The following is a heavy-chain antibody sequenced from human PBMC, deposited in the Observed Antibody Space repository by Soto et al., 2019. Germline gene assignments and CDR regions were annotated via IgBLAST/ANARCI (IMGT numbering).Heavy chain of an antibody. CDR3: ARDPPNFYYYGMDV. J-gene: IGHJ6*02. Sequence: GSLRLSCIASGFTLSTYSMTWVRQAPGKGLEWLSYISKSSTTINYADSVKGRFTISRDNAKNSVYLEMSSLRDEDSAVYYCARDPPNFYYYGMDVWGQGTTVTSP. CDR1: GFTLSTYS. V-gene: IGHV3-48*02. CDR2: ISKSSTTI.